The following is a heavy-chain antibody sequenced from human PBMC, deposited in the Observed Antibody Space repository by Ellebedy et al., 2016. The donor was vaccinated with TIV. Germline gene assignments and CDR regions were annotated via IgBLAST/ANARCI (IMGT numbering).Heavy chain of an antibody. V-gene: IGHV3-23*01. Sequence: GGSLRLXXAASGFTFSSYAMSWVRQAPGKGLEWVSAISGSGGSTYYADSVKGRFTISRDNAKNSLYLQMNSLRAEDTAVYYCAVGAVAGTHYYYGMDVWGQGTTVTVSS. CDR2: ISGSGGST. D-gene: IGHD6-19*01. J-gene: IGHJ6*02. CDR3: AVGAVAGTHYYYGMDV. CDR1: GFTFSSYA.